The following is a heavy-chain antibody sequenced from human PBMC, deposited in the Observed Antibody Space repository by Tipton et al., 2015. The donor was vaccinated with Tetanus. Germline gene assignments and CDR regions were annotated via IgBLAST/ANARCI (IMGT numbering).Heavy chain of an antibody. J-gene: IGHJ4*02. D-gene: IGHD2-8*01. CDR1: GYIFTNYW. Sequence: VQLVQSGGEVKKPGESLKISCKGSGYIFTNYWTGWVRQMPGKGLEWMGIIYPADSDTRYSPSFQGQVTIPVDKSINTAYLQWSSLKASDPSMFYCARAHCSDGVCNFDFWGQGALVTVAS. CDR3: ARAHCSDGVCNFDF. V-gene: IGHV5-51*01. CDR2: IYPADSDT.